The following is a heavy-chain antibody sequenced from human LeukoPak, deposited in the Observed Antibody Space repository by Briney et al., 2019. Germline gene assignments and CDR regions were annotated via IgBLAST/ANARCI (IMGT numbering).Heavy chain of an antibody. CDR3: AKDYDSSGYYDQFNYGMDV. Sequence: GGSLRLSCAASGFTFSSYGMHWVRQAPGKGLEWVAVISYDGSNKYYADSVKGRFTISRDNSKNTLYLQMNSLRAEDTAVYYCAKDYDSSGYYDQFNYGMDVWGQGTTVTVSS. CDR2: ISYDGSNK. V-gene: IGHV3-30*18. D-gene: IGHD3-22*01. CDR1: GFTFSSYG. J-gene: IGHJ6*02.